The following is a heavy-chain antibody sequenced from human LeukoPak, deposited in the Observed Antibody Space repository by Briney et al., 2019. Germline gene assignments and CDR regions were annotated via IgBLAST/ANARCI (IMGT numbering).Heavy chain of an antibody. Sequence: GGSLTLSCAASGFTFSSYSMNWVRQAPGKGLEWVSYISRSSSTIYYADSVKGRFTISRDNAKNSLYLQMNSLRAEDTAVYYCARGVGGQSFDYWGQGTLVTVSS. J-gene: IGHJ4*02. V-gene: IGHV3-48*01. CDR3: ARGVGGQSFDY. CDR1: GFTFSSYS. CDR2: ISRSSSTI. D-gene: IGHD3-16*01.